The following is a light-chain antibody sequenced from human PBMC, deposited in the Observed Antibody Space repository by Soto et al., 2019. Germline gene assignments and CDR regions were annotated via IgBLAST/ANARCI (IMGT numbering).Light chain of an antibody. Sequence: EIVLTQSPGTLSLSPGERATLSCRASQSVSSSYLAWYQQKPGQAPRLLIYGASSRATGIPYRFSGSGSGTDFTLTISRLEPEDFAVYYCQQYGSSPGTFGQGTKVEI. V-gene: IGKV3-20*01. CDR1: QSVSSSY. J-gene: IGKJ1*01. CDR2: GAS. CDR3: QQYGSSPGT.